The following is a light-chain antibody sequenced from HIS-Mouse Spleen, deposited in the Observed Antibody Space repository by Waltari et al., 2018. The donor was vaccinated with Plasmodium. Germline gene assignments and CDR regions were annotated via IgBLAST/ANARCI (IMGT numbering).Light chain of an antibody. J-gene: IGKJ2*01. CDR1: QSVSSY. V-gene: IGKV3-11*01. CDR2: DAS. Sequence: EIVFTQSPANLSLSPGERTTLSCRASQSVSSYLAWYQQKPGQAPRLLIYDASNRATGIPARFSGSGSGTDFTLTISSLEPEDFAVYYCQQRSNWYTFGQGTKLEIK. CDR3: QQRSNWYT.